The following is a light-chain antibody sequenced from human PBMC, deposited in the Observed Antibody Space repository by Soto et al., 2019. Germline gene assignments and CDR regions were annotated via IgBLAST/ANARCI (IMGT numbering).Light chain of an antibody. Sequence: DIQMTQSPSTLSASVGDRVTITCRASQSISSWLAWYQQKPGKAPNLLIYRASSLQSGVPSRFSGSGSGTEFTLTISSLQPDDFATYYCQQYSYYSWTFGQGTKVDIK. CDR3: QQYSYYSWT. J-gene: IGKJ1*01. CDR1: QSISSW. V-gene: IGKV1-5*03. CDR2: RAS.